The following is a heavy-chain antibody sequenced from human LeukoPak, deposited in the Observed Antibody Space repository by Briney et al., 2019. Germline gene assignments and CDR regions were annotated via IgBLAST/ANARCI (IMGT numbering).Heavy chain of an antibody. CDR1: GFTFSSHI. V-gene: IGHV3-30*14. D-gene: IGHD2-15*01. CDR2: ISYYGTDK. J-gene: IGHJ4*02. CDR3: ARDLRGGNFDY. Sequence: QTGGSLRLSCAVSGFTFSSHIMHWIRQAPGQGLEWVALISYYGTDKYYADSVKGRFTISRHSSKNTLYLQMNSLRAEDTAVYYCARDLRGGNFDYWGQGTLVTVSS.